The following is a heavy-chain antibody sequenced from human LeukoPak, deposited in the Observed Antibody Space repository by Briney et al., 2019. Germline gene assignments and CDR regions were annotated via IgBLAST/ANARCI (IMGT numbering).Heavy chain of an antibody. CDR2: IYYSGST. CDR1: GGSISSGDYY. CDR3: ARVKYTTRPFDY. V-gene: IGHV4-30-4*08. J-gene: IGHJ4*02. Sequence: PSQTLSPTCTVSGGSISSGDYYWSWIRQPPGKGLEWIGYIYYSGSTYYNPSLKSRLTISVDTSKNQFSLKLSSVTAADTAVYYCARVKYTTRPFDYWGQGTLVTVSS. D-gene: IGHD1-1*01.